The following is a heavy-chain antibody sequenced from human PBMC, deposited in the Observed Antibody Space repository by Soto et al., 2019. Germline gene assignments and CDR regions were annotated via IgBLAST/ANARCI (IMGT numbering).Heavy chain of an antibody. CDR3: ARRTSSAWYFCDY. D-gene: IGHD6-19*01. CDR2: IYYSGST. CDR1: GVSISSGGYY. J-gene: IGHJ4*02. Sequence: PSETLSLTCTVSGVSISSGGYYWSWIRQHPGKGLEWIGYIYYSGSTYYNPSLKSRVTISVDTSKNQFSLKLTSVTAADTAVYYCARRTSSAWYFCDYWGLGTLVTAPQ. V-gene: IGHV4-31*03.